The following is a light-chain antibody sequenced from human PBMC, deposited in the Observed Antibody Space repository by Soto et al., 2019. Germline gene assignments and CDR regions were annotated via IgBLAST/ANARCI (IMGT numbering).Light chain of an antibody. V-gene: IGKV1-33*01. CDR3: QQYDDLPIT. CDR1: QDISHY. Sequence: IQMTQSPSSLSASVLYRFTITFQASQDISHYLNWYQQKPGKALKLLIYDASNLHPGVPSRFRGSGSGTEFSFNITSLQPEDVATYYCQQYDDLPITFGQGTRLEIK. CDR2: DAS. J-gene: IGKJ5*01.